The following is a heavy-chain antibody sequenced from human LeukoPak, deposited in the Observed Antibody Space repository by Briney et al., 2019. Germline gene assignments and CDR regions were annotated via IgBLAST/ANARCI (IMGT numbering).Heavy chain of an antibody. V-gene: IGHV1-2*02. Sequence: GHSLKVSCKASGYSLTAYNMHTVRQAPGPALKCLRYMNPTSAGRNSTQTFQGRVPITRDMSITTAYIELRALKSDDTAVYYCARERGYDIMTGYPNWYFDIWGRGTLVTVSS. D-gene: IGHD3-9*01. CDR3: ARERGYDIMTGYPNWYFDI. J-gene: IGHJ2*01. CDR1: GYSLTAYN. CDR2: MNPTSAGR.